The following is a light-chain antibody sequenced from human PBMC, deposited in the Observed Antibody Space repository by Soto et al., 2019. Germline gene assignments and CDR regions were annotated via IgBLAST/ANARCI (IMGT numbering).Light chain of an antibody. CDR3: QHYNSYSEA. J-gene: IGKJ1*01. V-gene: IGKV1-5*03. Sequence: DDKVSQSPSTLSAYIGDRVTISCRASQNIYTWLAWYQQKPGIAPKLLIHKASTLESGVPSRFSGSGFGTEFTLTISSLQPDDFATYYCQHYNSYSEAFGQGSNV. CDR2: KAS. CDR1: QNIYTW.